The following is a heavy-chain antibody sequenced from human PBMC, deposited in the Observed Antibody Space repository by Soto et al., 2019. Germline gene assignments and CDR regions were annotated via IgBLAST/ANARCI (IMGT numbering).Heavy chain of an antibody. CDR3: ARGLSWSPYFDL. CDR1: GASITTKS. Sequence: QVKLQESGPGLVKPSETLSLTCTVSGASITTKSWNWVRQSPGKGLEWIGYMYYSGTTNYNPSLKSRVTISIDTSKNQISLHLTSVTAADTAIYYCARGLSWSPYFDLWGQGTRVTVSS. CDR2: MYYSGTT. J-gene: IGHJ4*02. V-gene: IGHV4-59*01. D-gene: IGHD6-13*01.